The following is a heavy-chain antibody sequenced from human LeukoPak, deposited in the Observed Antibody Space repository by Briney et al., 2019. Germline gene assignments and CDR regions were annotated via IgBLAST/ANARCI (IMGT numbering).Heavy chain of an antibody. CDR2: ISSSGSTI. D-gene: IGHD3-16*01. J-gene: IGHJ6*03. CDR3: ARDARLGEVKYYMDV. V-gene: IGHV3-48*03. Sequence: PGGSLRLSXAASGFTFSSYEMNWVRQAPGKGLEWVSYISSSGSTIYYADSVKGRFTISRDNAKNSLYLQMNSLRAEDTAVYYCARDARLGEVKYYMDVWGKGTTVTVSS. CDR1: GFTFSSYE.